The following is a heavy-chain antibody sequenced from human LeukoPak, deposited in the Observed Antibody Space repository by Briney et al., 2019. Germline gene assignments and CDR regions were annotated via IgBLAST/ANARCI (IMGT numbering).Heavy chain of an antibody. J-gene: IGHJ6*02. Sequence: GGSLRLSCAASGFTVSSNYMSWVRQAPEKGLEWVSVIYSGGSTYYADSVKGRFTISRDNSKNTLYLQMNSLRAEDTAVYYCASGSSSDLYYYYGMDVWGQGTTVTVSS. CDR1: GFTVSSNY. CDR2: IYSGGST. V-gene: IGHV3-53*01. D-gene: IGHD2-15*01. CDR3: ASGSSSDLYYYYGMDV.